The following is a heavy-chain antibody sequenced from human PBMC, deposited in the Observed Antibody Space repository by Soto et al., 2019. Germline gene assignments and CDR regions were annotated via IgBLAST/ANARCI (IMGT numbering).Heavy chain of an antibody. D-gene: IGHD5-12*01. V-gene: IGHV4-4*07. CDR2: MYATGTT. CDR3: ARDGGYTGYEQGNPFDI. Sequence: QVQLQESGPGLVKPSETLSLTCTVSGGSISPYFWSWTRQPAGKGLEWIGRMYATGTTNYNPSLKSRASMSIDTSENQFSLKLRSVTAADTAVYYCARDGGYTGYEQGNPFDIWGQGTMVSVSS. CDR1: GGSISPYF. J-gene: IGHJ3*02.